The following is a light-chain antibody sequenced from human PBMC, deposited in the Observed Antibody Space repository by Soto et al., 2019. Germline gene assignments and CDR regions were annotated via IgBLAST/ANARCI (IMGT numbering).Light chain of an antibody. CDR3: QQYGYSPIT. Sequence: EIVMTQSPATLSVSPGERATLSCRASQSVSIKLAWYQHKPGQAPRLLIYAASSRATGSPDRFSGGGSGTDFTLTISRLEPEDFAVYYCQQYGYSPITFGQGTHWRL. V-gene: IGKV3-20*01. CDR2: AAS. J-gene: IGKJ5*01. CDR1: QSVSIK.